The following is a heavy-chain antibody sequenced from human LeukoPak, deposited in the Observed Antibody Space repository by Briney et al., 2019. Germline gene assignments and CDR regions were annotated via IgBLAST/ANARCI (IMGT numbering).Heavy chain of an antibody. CDR3: ARGAVGYYGSGSSTIDY. CDR1: GDSMSDYF. CDR2: IYYSGST. J-gene: IGHJ4*02. D-gene: IGHD3-10*01. V-gene: IGHV4-59*01. Sequence: SETLSLTCTVSGDSMSDYFWTWIRQPPGKGLEWIGYIYYSGSTNYNPSLKSRVTISVDTSKNQFSLKLSSVTAADTAVYYCARGAVGYYGSGSSTIDYWGQGTLVTVSS.